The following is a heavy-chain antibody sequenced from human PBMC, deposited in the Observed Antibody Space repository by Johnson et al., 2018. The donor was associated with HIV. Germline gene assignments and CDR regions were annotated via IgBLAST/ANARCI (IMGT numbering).Heavy chain of an antibody. CDR3: ARESPGVGVNGFDI. J-gene: IGHJ3*02. D-gene: IGHD3-16*01. Sequence: QVQLVESGGGLVKPGGSLRLSCAASGFIFSDYYMSWIRQAPGKGLEWVSFINTGGSSLNYADSAKGRFTISRDNAKNSLSRQMNSLRAEETALYDCARESPGVGVNGFDIWGQGTMVTVSS. V-gene: IGHV3-11*04. CDR1: GFIFSDYY. CDR2: INTGGSSL.